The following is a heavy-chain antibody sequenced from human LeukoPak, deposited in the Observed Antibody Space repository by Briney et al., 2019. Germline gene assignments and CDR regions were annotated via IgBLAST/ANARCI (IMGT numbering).Heavy chain of an antibody. CDR2: ISGSGGST. J-gene: IGHJ4*02. V-gene: IGHV3-23*01. Sequence: GGSLRLSCAVSGITLSNYGMTWVRQAPGKGLEWVAGISGSGGSTYYADSVKGRFTISRDNSKNTLYLQMNSLRAEDTAVYYCANVVGYNYFDYWGQGTLVTVSS. CDR3: ANVVGYNYFDY. D-gene: IGHD5-24*01. CDR1: GITLSNYG.